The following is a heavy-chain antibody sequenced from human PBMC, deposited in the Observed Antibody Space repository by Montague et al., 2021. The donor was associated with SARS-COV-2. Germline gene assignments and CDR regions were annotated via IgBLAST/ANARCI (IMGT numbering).Heavy chain of an antibody. J-gene: IGHJ4*02. CDR1: GFTFSSYS. CDR2: ISSSSSYI. D-gene: IGHD3-9*01. Sequence: SLRRSCAASGFTFSSYSMNWVRQAPGKGLEWVSSISSSSSYIYYADSVKGRFTISRDNAKNSLYLQMNSLRAEDTAVYYCARDKYYDILTGYYNYWGQGTLVTVSS. V-gene: IGHV3-21*01. CDR3: ARDKYYDILTGYYNY.